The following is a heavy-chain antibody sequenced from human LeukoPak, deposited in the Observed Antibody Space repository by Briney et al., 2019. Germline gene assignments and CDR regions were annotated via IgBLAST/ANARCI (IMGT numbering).Heavy chain of an antibody. Sequence: SETLSLTCTVSGGSISSYYWSWIRQPPGKGLEWIGYIYTSGSTNYNPSLKSRVTISVDTSKNQFSLKLSSVTAADTAVFYCARGHLDCWGQGTLVTVSS. CDR2: IYTSGST. V-gene: IGHV4-4*09. CDR1: GGSISSYY. J-gene: IGHJ4*02. CDR3: ARGHLDC.